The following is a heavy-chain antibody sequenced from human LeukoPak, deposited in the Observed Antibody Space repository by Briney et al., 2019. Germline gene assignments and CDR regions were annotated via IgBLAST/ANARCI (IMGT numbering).Heavy chain of an antibody. CDR2: INPKSGGRDT. V-gene: IGHV1-2*02. J-gene: IGHJ4*02. CDR1: EYTFTDYY. D-gene: IGHD2-21*01. Sequence: ASVKVSCKALEYTFTDYYIHWVRQAPGQGLEWMGWINPKSGGRDTNHAQKFRGRVTMTTDTSISTAYMELSRPRSDDTAVYFCAKGHYDGDHPHYDGGSVDSWGQGTHITVSS. CDR3: AKGHYDGDHPHYDGGSVDS.